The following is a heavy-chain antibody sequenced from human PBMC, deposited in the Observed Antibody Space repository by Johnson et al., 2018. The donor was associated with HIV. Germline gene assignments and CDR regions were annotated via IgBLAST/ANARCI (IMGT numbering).Heavy chain of an antibody. CDR1: GFTFDDYA. CDR3: AKDMVVRENGAFDF. Sequence: VQLVESGGGVVQPGRSLRLSCAASGFTFDDYAMHWVRQAPGKGLEWVSGISWNSGSIGYADSVKGRFTISRDNAKNSLYLQMNSLRAEDTALYYCAKDMVVRENGAFDFWEQGTMVTVSS. D-gene: IGHD3-10*01. J-gene: IGHJ3*01. CDR2: ISWNSGSI. V-gene: IGHV3-9*01.